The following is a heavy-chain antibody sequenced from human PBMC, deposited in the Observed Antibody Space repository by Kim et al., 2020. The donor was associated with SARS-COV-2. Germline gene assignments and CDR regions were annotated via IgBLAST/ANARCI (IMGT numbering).Heavy chain of an antibody. J-gene: IGHJ4*02. CDR2: IYSGGST. CDR3: ARGGSGYYSANSNFDY. V-gene: IGHV3-53*01. D-gene: IGHD3-22*01. CDR1: GFTVSSNY. Sequence: GGSLRLSCAASGFTVSSNYMSWVRQAPGKGLEWVSVIYSGGSTYYADSVKGRFTISRDNSKNTLYLQMNSLRAEDTAVYYCARGGSGYYSANSNFDYWGQGTLVTVSS.